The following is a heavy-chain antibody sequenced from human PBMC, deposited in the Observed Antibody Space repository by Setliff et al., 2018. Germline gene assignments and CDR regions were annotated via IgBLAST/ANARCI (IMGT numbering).Heavy chain of an antibody. CDR2: ISTYTGNT. Sequence: ASVKVSCKASGYTFTSSGITWVRQAPGQGLEWMGWISTYTGNTNYAQKLQGRITMTTDTSTSTAYMELRSLTSDDTAVYYCSRLVRYCTTTTCQRASGDDFWGQGTLVTVSS. V-gene: IGHV1-18*01. CDR3: SRLVRYCTTTTCQRASGDDF. D-gene: IGHD2-8*01. CDR1: GYTFTSSG. J-gene: IGHJ4*02.